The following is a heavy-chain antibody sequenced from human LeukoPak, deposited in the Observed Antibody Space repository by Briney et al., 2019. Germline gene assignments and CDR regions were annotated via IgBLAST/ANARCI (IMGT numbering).Heavy chain of an antibody. J-gene: IGHJ3*02. CDR2: ISSSSSTI. CDR1: GFTFSSYS. D-gene: IGHD5-12*01. Sequence: GGSLRLSCAASGFTFSSYSMNWVRQAPGKGLEWVSYISSSSSTIYYADSVKGRFTISRDNAKNSLDLQMNSLRAEDTAVYYCARSGRGYDDAFDIWGQGTMVTVSS. CDR3: ARSGRGYDDAFDI. V-gene: IGHV3-48*04.